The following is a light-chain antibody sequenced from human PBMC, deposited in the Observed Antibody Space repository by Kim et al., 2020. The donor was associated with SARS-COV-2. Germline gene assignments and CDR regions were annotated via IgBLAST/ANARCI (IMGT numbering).Light chain of an antibody. CDR3: QSYDSSLSGWV. CDR2: GNS. Sequence: RVAISCTGSSSNIGAGYDVHWYQQLPGTAPKLLIYGNSNRPSGVPDRCSGSKSGTSASLAITGLQAEDEADYYCQSYDSSLSGWVFGGGTQLTVL. V-gene: IGLV1-40*01. CDR1: SSNIGAGYD. J-gene: IGLJ3*02.